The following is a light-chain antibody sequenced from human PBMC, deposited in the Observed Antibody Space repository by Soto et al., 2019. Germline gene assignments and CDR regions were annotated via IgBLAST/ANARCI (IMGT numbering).Light chain of an antibody. Sequence: QSVLTQAPSASGAPGQRVTISCSGASSNIGSNYVYWYQQFPGTAPKLLILRTNQRRSGVPDRFTGSKSGTSASLAISGLRYEDEGVCHFAAWDDSLKSVVFGGGIKFTV. CDR1: SSNIGSNY. V-gene: IGLV1-47*01. J-gene: IGLJ2*01. CDR2: RTN. CDR3: AAWDDSLKSVV.